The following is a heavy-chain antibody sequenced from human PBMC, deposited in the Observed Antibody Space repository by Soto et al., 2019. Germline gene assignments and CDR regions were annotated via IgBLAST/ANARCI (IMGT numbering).Heavy chain of an antibody. CDR3: TRADYSNDNWFDP. V-gene: IGHV1-69*01. CDR1: GGPFKSFA. D-gene: IGHD4-4*01. Sequence: QVHLVQSGAEVKKPGSSVKVSCKASGGPFKSFAITWVRQAPGQGLEWMGGCIPIFATSHYAQRFQGRVTITVDESTTTSYMELTSLTSEDTAVYYCTRADYSNDNWFDPWGQGTLVTVSS. CDR2: CIPIFATS. J-gene: IGHJ5*02.